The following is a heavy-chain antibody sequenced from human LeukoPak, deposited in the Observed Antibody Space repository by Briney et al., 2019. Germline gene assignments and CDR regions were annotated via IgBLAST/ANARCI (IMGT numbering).Heavy chain of an antibody. CDR2: IYYSGSI. V-gene: IGHV4-30-4*01. Sequence: PSETLSLTCTVSGGSISSGDYYWSWIRQPPGKGLEWIGYIYYSGSIYYNPSLKSRVTISVDTSKNQFSLKLSSVTAADTAVYYCARDTLVRGVIPPYYGMDVWGQGTTVTVSS. CDR1: GGSISSGDYY. CDR3: ARDTLVRGVIPPYYGMDV. J-gene: IGHJ6*02. D-gene: IGHD3-10*01.